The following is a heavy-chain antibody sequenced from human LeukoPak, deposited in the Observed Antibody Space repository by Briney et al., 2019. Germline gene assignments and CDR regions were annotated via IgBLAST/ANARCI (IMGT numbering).Heavy chain of an antibody. CDR1: GGSISSSSYY. Sequence: SETLSLTCTVSGGSISSSSYYWGWIRQPPGKGLEWIGSIYYSGSTYYNPSLKSRVTISVGTSKNQFSLKLSSVTAADTAVYYCARQSGYYDFWSGYYLNWFDPWGQGTLVTVSS. D-gene: IGHD3-3*01. J-gene: IGHJ5*02. CDR2: IYYSGST. CDR3: ARQSGYYDFWSGYYLNWFDP. V-gene: IGHV4-39*01.